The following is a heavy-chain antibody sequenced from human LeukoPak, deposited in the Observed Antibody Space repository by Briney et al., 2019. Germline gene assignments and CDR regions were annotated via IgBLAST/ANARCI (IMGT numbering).Heavy chain of an antibody. D-gene: IGHD2-21*01. V-gene: IGHV1-69*13. J-gene: IGHJ4*02. CDR2: IIPRFATT. CDR1: GGTFSSYA. CDR3: VRDSAYCGGDCRQFDY. Sequence: SVTVSCKASGGTFSSYALSWGRQAPGQGLEWMGGIIPRFATTKYGQKFQGRVTLTAHESTSTAYMELSSLRSEATAMYYCVRDSAYCGGDCRQFDYWGQGTLVTVSS.